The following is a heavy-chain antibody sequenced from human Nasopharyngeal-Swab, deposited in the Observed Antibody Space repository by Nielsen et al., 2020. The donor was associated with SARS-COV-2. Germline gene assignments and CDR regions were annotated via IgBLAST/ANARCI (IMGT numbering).Heavy chain of an antibody. CDR3: AREMGSSGWSWGWFDP. V-gene: IGHV4-59*01. J-gene: IGHJ5*02. Sequence: SETLSLTCTVSGGSISSYYWSWIRQPPGKGLEWIGYLYYRGCTNYNPSLKSRVTISVDTSKNQFSLKLSSVTAADTALYYCAREMGSSGWSWGWFDPWGQGTLVTVSS. CDR1: GGSISSYY. D-gene: IGHD6-19*01. CDR2: LYYRGCT.